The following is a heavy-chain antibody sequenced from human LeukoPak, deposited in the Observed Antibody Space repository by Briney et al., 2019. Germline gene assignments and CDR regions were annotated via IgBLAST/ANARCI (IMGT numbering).Heavy chain of an antibody. V-gene: IGHV3-30*02. CDR2: IRYDGSNK. D-gene: IGHD2-2*02. J-gene: IGHJ4*02. Sequence: GGSLRLSCAASGFTFSSYGMHWVRQAPGKGLEWVAFIRYDGSNKYYADSVKGRFTISRDNSKNTLYLQMNSLRAEDTAVYYCAKDSGGYCSSTSCYTFDYWGQGTLVTVSS. CDR3: AKDSGGYCSSTSCYTFDY. CDR1: GFTFSSYG.